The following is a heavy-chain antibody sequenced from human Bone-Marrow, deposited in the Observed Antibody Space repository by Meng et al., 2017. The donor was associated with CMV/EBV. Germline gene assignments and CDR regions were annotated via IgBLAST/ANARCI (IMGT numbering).Heavy chain of an antibody. CDR2: ISSSGSTI. J-gene: IGHJ4*02. Sequence: FTFSDYYMSWFRQAPGKGLEWVSYISSSGSTIYYADSVKGRFTISRDNAKNSLHLQMNSLRAEDTAVYYCARDGAGYSGYDGAVDYWGQGTLVTVSS. D-gene: IGHD5-12*01. CDR3: ARDGAGYSGYDGAVDY. CDR1: FTFSDYY. V-gene: IGHV3-11*01.